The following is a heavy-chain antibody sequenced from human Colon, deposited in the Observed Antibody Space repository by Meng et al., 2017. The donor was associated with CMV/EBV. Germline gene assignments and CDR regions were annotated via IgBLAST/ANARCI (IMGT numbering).Heavy chain of an antibody. CDR2: ISDSGGTT. Sequence: GESLKISCVVSGFSFSSYAMNWVRQAPGKGLEWVSTISDSGGTTYYADSVKGRFTLSRDNSKNTLYLQMNSLRAEDTAVYYCAKEGITYDFWSGYYEGGSYYYYYGMDVWGQGTTVTVSS. V-gene: IGHV3-23*01. J-gene: IGHJ6*02. CDR3: AKEGITYDFWSGYYEGGSYYYYYGMDV. D-gene: IGHD3-3*01. CDR1: GFSFSSYA.